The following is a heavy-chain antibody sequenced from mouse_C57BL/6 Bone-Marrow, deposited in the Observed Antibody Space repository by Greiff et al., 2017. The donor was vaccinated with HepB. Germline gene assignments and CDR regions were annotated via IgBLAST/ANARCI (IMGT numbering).Heavy chain of an antibody. D-gene: IGHD1-1*02. CDR2: INPSNGGT. Sequence: QVQLQQPGTELVKPGASVKLSCKASGYTFFSYWMHWVKQRPGQGLEWIGNINPSNGGTNYNEKFKSKATLTVDKSSSTAYMQLSSLTSEDSAVYYCARGTWWDEDAMDYWGQGTSVTVSS. CDR3: ARGTWWDEDAMDY. J-gene: IGHJ4*01. V-gene: IGHV1-53*01. CDR1: GYTFFSYW.